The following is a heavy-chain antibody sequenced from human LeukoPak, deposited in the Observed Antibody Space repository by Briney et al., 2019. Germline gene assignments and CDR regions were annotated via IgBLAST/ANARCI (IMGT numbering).Heavy chain of an antibody. J-gene: IGHJ4*02. Sequence: GGSLRLSCEASGFTFSSYAMSWVRQAPGKGLEWVSAISGSGGSTNYADSVKGRFTISRDKSKNTLYLQMDSLRAEDTAVYYCAKDSPYGDYVYWRQGTLVTVPS. V-gene: IGHV3-23*01. D-gene: IGHD4-17*01. CDR2: ISGSGGST. CDR1: GFTFSSYA. CDR3: AKDSPYGDYVY.